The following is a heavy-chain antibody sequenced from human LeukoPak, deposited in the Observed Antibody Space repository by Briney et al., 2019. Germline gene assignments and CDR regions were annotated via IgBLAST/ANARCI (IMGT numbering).Heavy chain of an antibody. D-gene: IGHD2-2*01. J-gene: IGHJ4*02. CDR1: GYNFPNYW. Sequence: GESLKISCKGSGYNFPNYWIGWVRHMPGKGLEWMGIIYPGDSDTRYSPSFEGQVTISADKSISTAYLQWSSLKASDTAMYYCARHWASSTSCYGDYWGQGTLVTVSS. V-gene: IGHV5-51*01. CDR2: IYPGDSDT. CDR3: ARHWASSTSCYGDY.